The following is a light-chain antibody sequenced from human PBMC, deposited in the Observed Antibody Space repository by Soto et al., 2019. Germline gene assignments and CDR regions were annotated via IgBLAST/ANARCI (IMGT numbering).Light chain of an antibody. CDR1: QTVSSY. CDR3: QHRMNWPLT. J-gene: IGKJ5*01. Sequence: EIALTQSPATLSLSPGERATLSCRASQTVSSYLLWYQQEPGQAPRLLIYDASNRATGVPARFTGSGSETDFTLTISSLEPEDFAVYYCQHRMNWPLTFGQGTRLEIK. CDR2: DAS. V-gene: IGKV3-11*01.